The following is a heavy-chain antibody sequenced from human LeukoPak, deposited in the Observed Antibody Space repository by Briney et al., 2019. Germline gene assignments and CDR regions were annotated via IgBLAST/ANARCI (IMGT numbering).Heavy chain of an antibody. Sequence: GGSLRLSCAASGFTFSSYGMHWVRQAPGKGLEWVAVISYDGSNKYYADFVKGRFTISRDNSKNTLYLQMNSLRAEDTAVYYCAKDRDDGIEEPDYWGQGTLVTVSS. CDR3: AKDRDDGIEEPDY. J-gene: IGHJ4*02. D-gene: IGHD5-24*01. V-gene: IGHV3-30*18. CDR2: ISYDGSNK. CDR1: GFTFSSYG.